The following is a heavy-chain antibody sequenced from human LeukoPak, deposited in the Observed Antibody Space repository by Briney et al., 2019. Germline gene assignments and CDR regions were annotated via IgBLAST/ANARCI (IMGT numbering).Heavy chain of an antibody. CDR1: GGTFSSYA. V-gene: IGHV1-69*04. Sequence: ASVKVSCKASGGTFSSYAISWVRQAPGQGLEWMGRIIPILGIANYAQKFQGRVTITADKSTSTAYMELSSLRSEDTAVYYCAPIPGSDIVVVVAAAGGQGTLVTVSS. D-gene: IGHD2-15*01. CDR2: IIPILGIA. J-gene: IGHJ4*02. CDR3: APIPGSDIVVVVAAA.